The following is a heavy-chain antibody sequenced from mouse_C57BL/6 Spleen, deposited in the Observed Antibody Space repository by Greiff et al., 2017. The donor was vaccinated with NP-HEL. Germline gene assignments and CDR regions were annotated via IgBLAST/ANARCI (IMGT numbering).Heavy chain of an antibody. Sequence: VQLQQPGAELVKPGASVKLSCKASGYTFTSYWMHWVKQRPGQGLEWIGLVYPYNGGTSYNQKFKGKATLTVDTSSSTAYMELNSLTSEDSAVYYCARSTTVVVDLDYWGQGTTLTVSS. D-gene: IGHD1-1*01. CDR1: GYTFTSYW. CDR2: VYPYNGGT. CDR3: ARSTTVVVDLDY. J-gene: IGHJ2*01. V-gene: IGHV1-64*01.